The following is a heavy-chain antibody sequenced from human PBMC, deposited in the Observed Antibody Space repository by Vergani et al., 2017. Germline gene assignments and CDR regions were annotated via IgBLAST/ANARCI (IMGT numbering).Heavy chain of an antibody. CDR1: GGSISSYY. CDR2: NYHSGST. J-gene: IGHJ4*02. Sequence: QVQLQESGPGLVKPSETLSLTCTVSGGSISSYYWSWIRQPPGKGLEWIGYNYHSGSTYYNPSLKSRVTISVDRSKNQFSLKLSSVTAADTAVYYCARESYGSGTEFDYWGQGTLVTVSS. V-gene: IGHV4-59*12. D-gene: IGHD3-10*01. CDR3: ARESYGSGTEFDY.